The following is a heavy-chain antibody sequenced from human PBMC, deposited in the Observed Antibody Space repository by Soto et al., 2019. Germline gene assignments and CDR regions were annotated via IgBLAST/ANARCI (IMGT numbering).Heavy chain of an antibody. CDR2: LIPVFGTS. J-gene: IGHJ6*02. V-gene: IGHV1-69*01. CDR1: GDSFSNYA. Sequence: QVQLVQSGAEVQKPGSSVKVSCRASGDSFSNYAVNWLRQAPGRGLEWMGGLIPVFGTSNYAQKFQGRVTITADESTSTAYMELSSLSSEDTAVYYCARAVRTGFYGMDVWGQGTTVTVSS. CDR3: ARAVRTGFYGMDV.